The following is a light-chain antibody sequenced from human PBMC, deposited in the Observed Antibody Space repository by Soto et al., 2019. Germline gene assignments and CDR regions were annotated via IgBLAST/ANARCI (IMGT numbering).Light chain of an antibody. V-gene: IGKV3-15*01. CDR3: QQYNNWPRT. J-gene: IGKJ1*01. CDR1: QSVNIN. CDR2: GTS. Sequence: EIVMTQSPATLSVSPGARAPLSCRASQSVNINLAWYQQKPGQAPRLLIYGTSTRATGVPARFSGSGSGTEFTLTISNLQSEDFAVYYCQQYNNWPRTFGQGTKVDIK.